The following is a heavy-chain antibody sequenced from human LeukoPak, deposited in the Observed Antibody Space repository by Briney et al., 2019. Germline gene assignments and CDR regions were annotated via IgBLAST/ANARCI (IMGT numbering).Heavy chain of an antibody. CDR1: GFTFSSHS. Sequence: GGSLRLSCAASGFTFSSHSLNWVRQAPGQGLEWISYISTSSSITYYADSVKGRFTISRDNSKNTLYLQMNSLRAEDTAVYYCAKGGIAVAGKRGTYYFDYWGQGTLVTVSS. D-gene: IGHD6-19*01. CDR3: AKGGIAVAGKRGTYYFDY. J-gene: IGHJ4*02. V-gene: IGHV3-48*01. CDR2: ISTSSSIT.